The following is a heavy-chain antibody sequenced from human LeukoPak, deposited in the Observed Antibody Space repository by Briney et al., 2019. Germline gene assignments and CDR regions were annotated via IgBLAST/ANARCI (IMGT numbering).Heavy chain of an antibody. J-gene: IGHJ3*02. CDR1: GFTFSSYD. Sequence: GGSLRLSCAASGFTFSSYDMHWVRQATGRGLEWVSAIGTAGDTYYPGSVKGRFTISRENAKNSLYLQMNSLRAGDTAVYYCARRGSSYGSGLTPYAFDIWGQGTMVTVSS. V-gene: IGHV3-13*01. CDR3: ARRGSSYGSGLTPYAFDI. CDR2: IGTAGDT. D-gene: IGHD3-10*01.